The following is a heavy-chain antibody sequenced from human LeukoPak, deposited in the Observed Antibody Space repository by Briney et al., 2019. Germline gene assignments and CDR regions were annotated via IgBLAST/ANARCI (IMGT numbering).Heavy chain of an antibody. D-gene: IGHD3-3*01. CDR1: GGSISSYY. Sequence: SETLSLTCTVSGGSISSYYWSWIRQPPGKRLEWIGHIYYSGSTNYNPSLKSRVTISVGTSKNQFSLKLSSVTAADTAVYYCASRSSIWSGYQDTLYYFDSWGQGTLVTVSS. CDR2: IYYSGST. J-gene: IGHJ4*02. CDR3: ASRSSIWSGYQDTLYYFDS. V-gene: IGHV4-59*01.